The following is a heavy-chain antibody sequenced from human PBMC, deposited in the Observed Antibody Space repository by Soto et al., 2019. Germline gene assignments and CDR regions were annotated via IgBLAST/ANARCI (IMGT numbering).Heavy chain of an antibody. CDR3: ARGRPALGDSIGYYFDY. CDR1: GGSFSGYY. V-gene: IGHV4-34*01. D-gene: IGHD3-22*01. CDR2: INHSGST. Sequence: KPSETLSLTCAVYGGSFSGYYWSWIRQPPGKGLEWIGEINHSGSTNYNPSLKSRVTISVDTSKNQFSLKLSSVTAAETAVYYCARGRPALGDSIGYYFDYWGQGTRVTVSS. J-gene: IGHJ4*02.